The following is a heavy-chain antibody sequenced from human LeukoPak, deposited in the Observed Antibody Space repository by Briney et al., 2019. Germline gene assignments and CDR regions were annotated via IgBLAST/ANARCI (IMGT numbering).Heavy chain of an antibody. CDR2: ITTNGGQT. Sequence: GVSLKLSCEASGFTFGIYAMHWVRQAPGKGLEHISSITTNGGQTYYAESVKGRFTISRDNSKDTLFLQLGSLRAEDTAVYYCAKPDTSYSSGFSDVFDVWGHGSMVAVSS. J-gene: IGHJ3*01. V-gene: IGHV3-64*02. CDR3: AKPDTSYSSGFSDVFDV. CDR1: GFTFGIYA. D-gene: IGHD5-18*01.